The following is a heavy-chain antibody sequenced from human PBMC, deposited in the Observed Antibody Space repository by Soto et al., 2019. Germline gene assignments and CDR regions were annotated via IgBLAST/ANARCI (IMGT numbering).Heavy chain of an antibody. V-gene: IGHV1-58*01. CDR1: GFTFTSSA. J-gene: IGHJ4*02. D-gene: IGHD6-13*01. CDR2: IVVGSGNT. CDR3: AALSSGYSSSWYFDY. Sequence: SVKVSCKASGFTFTSSAVQWVRQARGQRLEWIGWIVVGSGNTNYAQKFQERVTITRDMSTSTAYMELSSLRSEDTAVYYCAALSSGYSSSWYFDYWGQGTLVTGSS.